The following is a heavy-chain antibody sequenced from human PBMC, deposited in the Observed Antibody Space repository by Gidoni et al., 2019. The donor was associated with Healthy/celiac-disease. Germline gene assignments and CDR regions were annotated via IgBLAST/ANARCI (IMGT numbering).Heavy chain of an antibody. CDR2: LIPIFGTA. Sequence: QVQLVQSGAEVKKPGSSVKVSCKASGGTFSSYAISWVRQAPGQGLEWMGGLIPIFGTANYAQKFQGRVTITADKSTSTAYMELSSLRSEDTAVYYCASGPAPGYCSGGSCYFWYFDLWGRGTLVTVSS. V-gene: IGHV1-69*06. D-gene: IGHD2-15*01. J-gene: IGHJ2*01. CDR3: ASGPAPGYCSGGSCYFWYFDL. CDR1: GGTFSSYA.